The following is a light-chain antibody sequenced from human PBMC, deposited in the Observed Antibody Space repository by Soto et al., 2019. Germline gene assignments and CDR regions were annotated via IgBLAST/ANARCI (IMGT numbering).Light chain of an antibody. CDR2: GAS. Sequence: EIVLTQSPGTLSLSPGERATLSCRASQSVSNNYLAWYQQKPGQAPRLLIYGASRRATGIPDRFSGSGSGTDFPLTISRLEPEDFAVYSCQQYGSSPLTFGGGTKVEIK. J-gene: IGKJ4*01. CDR1: QSVSNNY. CDR3: QQYGSSPLT. V-gene: IGKV3-20*01.